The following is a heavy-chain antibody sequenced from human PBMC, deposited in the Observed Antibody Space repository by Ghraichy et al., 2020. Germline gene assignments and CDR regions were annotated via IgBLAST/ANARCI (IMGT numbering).Heavy chain of an antibody. CDR1: GFTFSSYS. Sequence: GGSLRLSCAASGFTFSSYSMNWVRQSPGKGLEWVSYITGSGSFRTYADSVKGRFTISRDNARNTLYLEMNSLRDEDRAVYYCARGSTVVRFYYYGGMDVWGQGTTVTVSS. J-gene: IGHJ6*02. D-gene: IGHD4-23*01. V-gene: IGHV3-48*02. CDR3: ARGSTVVRFYYYGGMDV. CDR2: ITGSGSFR.